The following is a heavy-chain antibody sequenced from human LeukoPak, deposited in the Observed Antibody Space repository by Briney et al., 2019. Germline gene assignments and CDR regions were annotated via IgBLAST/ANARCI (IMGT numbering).Heavy chain of an antibody. D-gene: IGHD1-26*01. CDR2: INPNSGDT. CDR1: GYTFTAYY. CDR3: AFSGIYGVY. J-gene: IGHJ4*02. V-gene: IGHV1-2*02. Sequence: ASVKVSCKASGYTFTAYYMHWVRQAPGQGLEWMGWINPNSGDTTYAQKFQGRVTMTRDTSISTAYMEIHSLRSDDTAVYYCAFSGIYGVYWGQGTLVTVSS.